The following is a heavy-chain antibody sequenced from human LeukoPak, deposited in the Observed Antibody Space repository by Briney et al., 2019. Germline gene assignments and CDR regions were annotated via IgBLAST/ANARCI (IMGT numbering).Heavy chain of an antibody. CDR1: GFTFSSYA. CDR3: AKGPSRWLTGYYSDY. J-gene: IGHJ4*02. D-gene: IGHD3-9*01. CDR2: ISGSGGST. Sequence: GGSLRLSCAASGFTFSSYAMSWVRQAPGKGLEWVSAISGSGGSTYYADSVKGRFTISRDNSKNTLYLQMNSLRAEDTAVYYCAKGPSRWLTGYYSDYWGQGTLVTVSS. V-gene: IGHV3-23*01.